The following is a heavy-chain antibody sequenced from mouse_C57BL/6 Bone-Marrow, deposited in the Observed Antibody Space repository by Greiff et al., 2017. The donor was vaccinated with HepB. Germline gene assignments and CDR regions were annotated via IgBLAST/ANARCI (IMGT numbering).Heavy chain of an antibody. Sequence: QVQLQQSGAELARPGASVKLSCKASGYNFTSYGISWVKQSTGQGLEWIGEIYPRSGNTYYNEKFKGKATLTADKSSSTAYMELCSLTSEDSAVFFCARSYDGYYGDYAMDYWGQGTSVTVSS. J-gene: IGHJ4*01. V-gene: IGHV1-81*01. CDR2: IYPRSGNT. CDR1: GYNFTSYG. D-gene: IGHD2-3*01. CDR3: ARSYDGYYGDYAMDY.